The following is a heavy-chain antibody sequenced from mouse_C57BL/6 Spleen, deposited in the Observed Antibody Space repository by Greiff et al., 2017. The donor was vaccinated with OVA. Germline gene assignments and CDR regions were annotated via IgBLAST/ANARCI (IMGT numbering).Heavy chain of an antibody. CDR1: GYTFTDYE. J-gene: IGHJ2*01. CDR2: IDPETGGT. D-gene: IGHD1-1*01. CDR3: KREYYYGKRNYFDY. V-gene: IGHV1-15*01. Sequence: QVQLQQSGAELVRPGASVTLSCKASGYTFTDYEMHWVKQTPVHGLEWIGAIDPETGGTAYNQKFKGKAILTADKSSSTAYMELRSLTSEDSAVYYCKREYYYGKRNYFDYWGQGTTLTVAS.